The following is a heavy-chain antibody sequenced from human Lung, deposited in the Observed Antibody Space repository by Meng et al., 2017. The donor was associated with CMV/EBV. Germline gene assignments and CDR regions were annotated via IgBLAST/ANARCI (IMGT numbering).Heavy chain of an antibody. CDR1: GFVFDRFG. D-gene: IGHD6-13*01. Sequence: GRSLRPXXPASGFVFDRFGMKWVRQVPGKGLEWVAFITFDGNNKYYVDSVKGRSTISRQNSRQNSKSALYLQMNSLRLDDTGVYYCVKDGAGDGMDVWGQGTPVXVSS. CDR2: ITFDGNNK. CDR3: VKDGAGDGMDV. V-gene: IGHV3-30*02. J-gene: IGHJ6*02.